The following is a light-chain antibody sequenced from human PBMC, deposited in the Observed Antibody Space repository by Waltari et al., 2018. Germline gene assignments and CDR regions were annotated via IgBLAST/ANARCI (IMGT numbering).Light chain of an antibody. Sequence: SYALTQPPSVSVSPGQTASLTCSGDNLGDKYTSWYAQKPGQPPMLVIFEDNKRPSGTPERISGSNSGTTASLTISETQSIDEADYYCQVWDSSSVVFGGGTKLTVL. J-gene: IGLJ2*01. CDR1: NLGDKY. CDR3: QVWDSSSVV. V-gene: IGLV3-1*01. CDR2: EDN.